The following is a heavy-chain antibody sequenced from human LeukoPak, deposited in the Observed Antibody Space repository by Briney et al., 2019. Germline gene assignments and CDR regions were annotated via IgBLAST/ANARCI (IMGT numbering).Heavy chain of an antibody. CDR2: INHSGST. J-gene: IGHJ4*02. Sequence: PSETLSLTCAVYGGSFSGYYWSWIRQPPGKGLEWIGEINHSGSTNYNPSLKSRVTISVDTSKNQFSLKLSSVTAADTAVYYCARGGLSDSFDYWGQGTLVTVSS. CDR1: GGSFSGYY. V-gene: IGHV4-34*01. D-gene: IGHD3/OR15-3a*01. CDR3: ARGGLSDSFDY.